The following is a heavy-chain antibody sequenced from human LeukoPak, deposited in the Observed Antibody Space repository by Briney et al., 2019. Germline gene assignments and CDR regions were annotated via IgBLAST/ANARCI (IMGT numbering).Heavy chain of an antibody. Sequence: PGGSLRLSCVASGFTFSSYAMSWVRQAPGKGLEWVSAISGSTSSIYYADSVKGRFTISRDNSKNTLYLQMNSLRAEDTAVYYCAKAPGTDTPFDYWGQGTLVTVSS. V-gene: IGHV3-23*01. CDR1: GFTFSSYA. CDR3: AKAPGTDTPFDY. CDR2: ISGSTSSI. J-gene: IGHJ4*02. D-gene: IGHD3/OR15-3a*01.